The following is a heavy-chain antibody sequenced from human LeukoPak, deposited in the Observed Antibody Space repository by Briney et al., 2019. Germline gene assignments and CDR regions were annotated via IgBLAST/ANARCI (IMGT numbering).Heavy chain of an antibody. CDR3: ARVKDIVLMVYAIDY. Sequence: ASVKVSCKASGYTFTGYYMHWVRQAPGQGLEWMGWINPNSGGTNYAQKFQGRVTMTRDTSISTAYMELSRLRSDDTAVYYCARVKDIVLMVYAIDYWGQGTLVTVSP. J-gene: IGHJ4*02. CDR1: GYTFTGYY. D-gene: IGHD2-8*01. V-gene: IGHV1-2*02. CDR2: INPNSGGT.